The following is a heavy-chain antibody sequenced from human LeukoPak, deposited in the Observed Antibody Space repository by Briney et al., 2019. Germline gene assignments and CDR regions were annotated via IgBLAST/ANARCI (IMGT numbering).Heavy chain of an antibody. D-gene: IGHD4/OR15-4a*01. CDR2: INSDGSST. V-gene: IGHV3-74*01. Sequence: GGSLRLSCAASGFTFSSYWMHWVRQAPGKGLVWVSRINSDGSSTSYADSVKGRFTISRDNAKNTLYLQMNSLRAEDTAVYYCGREPGDYGDHVEYWGQGTLSPSPQ. CDR1: GFTFSSYW. J-gene: IGHJ4*02. CDR3: GREPGDYGDHVEY.